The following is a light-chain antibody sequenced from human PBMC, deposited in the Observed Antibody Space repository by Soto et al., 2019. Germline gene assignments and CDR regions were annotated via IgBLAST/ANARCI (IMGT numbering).Light chain of an antibody. CDR3: SSFTSSSTGV. Sequence: QSALTQPASVSGSPGQSITISCTGTSSDIGGYNYVSWYQQHPGKAPKLMIYEVSNRPSGVYNRFSGSKSGNTASLTISGRQAEDEAYYYCSSFTSSSTGVFGGGTKVTVL. CDR1: SSDIGGYNY. J-gene: IGLJ3*02. V-gene: IGLV2-14*01. CDR2: EVS.